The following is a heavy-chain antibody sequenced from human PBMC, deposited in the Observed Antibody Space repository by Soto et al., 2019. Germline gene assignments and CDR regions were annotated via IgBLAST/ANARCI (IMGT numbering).Heavy chain of an antibody. Sequence: GASVKVSCKASGYTFTSYGISWVRQAPGQGLEWMGWISAYNGNTNYAQKLQGRVTMTTDTSTSTAYMELRSLRSDDTAVYYCARDRQWLVRVFDAFDIWGQGTMVTVSS. D-gene: IGHD6-19*01. CDR2: ISAYNGNT. CDR1: GYTFTSYG. J-gene: IGHJ3*02. CDR3: ARDRQWLVRVFDAFDI. V-gene: IGHV1-18*01.